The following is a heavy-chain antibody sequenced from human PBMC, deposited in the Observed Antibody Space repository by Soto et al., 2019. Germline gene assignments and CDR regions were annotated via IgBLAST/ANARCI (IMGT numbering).Heavy chain of an antibody. CDR1: GVTFSSYS. CDR2: IWYDGSNK. J-gene: IGHJ4*02. Sequence: GGSLRLCCAASGVTFSSYSMHWVRQAPGKGLEWVAIIWYDGSNKYYADSVKGRFTISRDNSKNTLYLQMNSLRAEDTAVYYCARDNHYYFDYWGQGTLVTVSS. CDR3: ARDNHYYFDY. V-gene: IGHV3-33*01.